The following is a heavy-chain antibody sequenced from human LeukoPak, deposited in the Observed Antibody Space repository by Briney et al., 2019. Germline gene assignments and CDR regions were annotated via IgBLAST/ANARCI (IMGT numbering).Heavy chain of an antibody. CDR2: IRSKSNNYAT. CDR1: GFIFSDSP. D-gene: IGHD1-14*01. V-gene: IGHV3-73*01. J-gene: IGHJ4*02. CDR3: ARLEERNLIDY. Sequence: PGGSLRLSCAASGFIFSDSPMHWVRQAPGKGLQWVARIRSKSNNYATVYGASVKVRFTISRDDSKNMLYLQINSLKAEDTSLYYCARLEERNLIDYWGQGTLVTVSS.